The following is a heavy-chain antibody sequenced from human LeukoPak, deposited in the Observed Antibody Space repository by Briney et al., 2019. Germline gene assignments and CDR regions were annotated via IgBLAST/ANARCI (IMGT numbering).Heavy chain of an antibody. V-gene: IGHV4-34*01. D-gene: IGHD5-24*01. CDR1: GGSFSGYY. CDR3: ARHARSMWLQYRYFDY. CDR2: INHSGST. Sequence: SETLSLTCAVYGGSFSGYYWSWIRQPPGEGLEWIGEINHSGSTNFNPSLKSRVTISVDTSKNQFSLKLSSVTAADTAVYYCARHARSMWLQYRYFDYWGQGTLVTVSS. J-gene: IGHJ4*02.